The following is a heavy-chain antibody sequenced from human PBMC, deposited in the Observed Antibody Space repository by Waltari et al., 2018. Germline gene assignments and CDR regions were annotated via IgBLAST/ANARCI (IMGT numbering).Heavy chain of an antibody. J-gene: IGHJ4*02. Sequence: QVQLQESGPGLVKPSETLSLTCTVSGGPLSSYYWRWFRQPPGKGLEWIGYIYYSGSTNDNPAIKSRVTISVDTSKNQFSLKMSSVTAADTAVYYCARAGGLYYYDSSGYHDWGQGTLVTVSS. CDR1: GGPLSSYY. V-gene: IGHV4-59*01. D-gene: IGHD3-22*01. CDR3: ARAGGLYYYDSSGYHD. CDR2: IYYSGST.